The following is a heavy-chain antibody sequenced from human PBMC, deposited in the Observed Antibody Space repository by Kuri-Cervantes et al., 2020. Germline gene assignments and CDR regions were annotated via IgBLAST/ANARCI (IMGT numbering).Heavy chain of an antibody. V-gene: IGHV4-59*12. CDR2: IYYTGST. J-gene: IGHJ4*02. D-gene: IGHD1-1*01. Sequence: SETLSLTCNVSGGSMSSYYWSWIRQPPGKGLEWIGYIYYTGSTNYNPSLKSRVTISVDTSKNQFSLKLSSVTAADTAVYYCARRRTTGGDYWGQGTLVTVSS. CDR3: ARRRTTGGDY. CDR1: GGSMSSYY.